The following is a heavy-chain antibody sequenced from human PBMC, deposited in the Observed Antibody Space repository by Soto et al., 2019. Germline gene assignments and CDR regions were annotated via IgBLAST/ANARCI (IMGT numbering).Heavy chain of an antibody. Sequence: XSVKVSCKASGYIFSTYGFSWVRQAPGQGLECLGWISAHNGDTHYSQKFQGRVTLTTDTSTNTGYMELRSLTSDDTAVYFCATEPIYYNDGSGYYPLGHWGQGTLVTVSS. D-gene: IGHD3-22*01. CDR2: ISAHNGDT. CDR3: ATEPIYYNDGSGYYPLGH. V-gene: IGHV1-18*04. CDR1: GYIFSTYG. J-gene: IGHJ4*02.